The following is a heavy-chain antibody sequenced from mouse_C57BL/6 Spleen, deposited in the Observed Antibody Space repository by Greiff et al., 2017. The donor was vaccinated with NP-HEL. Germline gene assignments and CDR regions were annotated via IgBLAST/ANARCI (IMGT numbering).Heavy chain of an antibody. CDR2: IDPETGGT. CDR1: GYTFTDYE. J-gene: IGHJ3*01. Sequence: VQLQQSGAELVRPGASVTLSCKASGYTFTDYEMHWVKQTPVHGLEWIGAIDPETGGTAYNQKFKGKAILTADKSSSTAYMELRSLTSEDSAVYYCTRGRAGTPFAYWGKGTLVTVSA. V-gene: IGHV1-15*01. CDR3: TRGRAGTPFAY. D-gene: IGHD4-1*01.